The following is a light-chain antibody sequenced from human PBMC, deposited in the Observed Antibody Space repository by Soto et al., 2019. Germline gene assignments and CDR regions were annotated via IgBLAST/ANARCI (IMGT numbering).Light chain of an antibody. Sequence: QSALTHPASVSGSPGQSITISCTGTSSDVGSYDLVSWYQQHPGKAPKLMIYEGSKRPSGVSNRFSGSKSGNTASLTISGLQAEDEADYYCCSYAGGSTYVFGTGTKVTVL. CDR2: EGS. CDR1: SSDVGSYDL. J-gene: IGLJ1*01. CDR3: CSYAGGSTYV. V-gene: IGLV2-23*01.